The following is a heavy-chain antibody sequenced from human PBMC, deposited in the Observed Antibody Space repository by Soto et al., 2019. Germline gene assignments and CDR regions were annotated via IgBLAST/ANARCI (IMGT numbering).Heavy chain of an antibody. J-gene: IGHJ6*03. CDR1: GYTFTSYD. D-gene: IGHD5-12*01. CDR2: MNPNSGNT. Sequence: ASVKVSCKASGYTFTSYDINWVRQATGQGLEWMGWMNPNSGNTGYAQKFQGRVTMTRNTSISTAYMELSSLRSEDTAVYYCARSGSTYYYYYMDVWGKGTTVTVSS. V-gene: IGHV1-8*01. CDR3: ARSGSTYYYYYMDV.